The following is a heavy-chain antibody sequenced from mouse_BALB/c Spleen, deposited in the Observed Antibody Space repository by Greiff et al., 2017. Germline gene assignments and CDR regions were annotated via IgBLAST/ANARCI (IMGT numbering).Heavy chain of an antibody. CDR3: TREGDYEFAY. CDR1: GFTFSSYT. D-gene: IGHD2-4*01. Sequence: EVQLVESGGGLVKPGGSLKLSCAASGFTFSSYTMSWVRQTPEKRLEWVATISSGGSYTYYPDSVKGRFTISRDNAKNTLYLQMSSLKSEDTAMYYCTREGDYEFAYWGQGTLVTVSA. J-gene: IGHJ3*01. V-gene: IGHV5-6-4*01. CDR2: ISSGGSYT.